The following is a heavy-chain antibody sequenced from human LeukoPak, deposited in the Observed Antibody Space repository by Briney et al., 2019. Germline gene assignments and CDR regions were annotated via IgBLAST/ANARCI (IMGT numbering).Heavy chain of an antibody. CDR2: INTNTGNP. Sequence: GASVKVSCKASGGTFSSYAISWVRQAPGQGLEWMGWINTNTGNPTYAQGFTGRFVFSLDTSVSTAYLQISSLKAEDTAVYYCARDRLWFGELPYNWFDPWGQGTLVTVSS. CDR1: GGTFSSYA. D-gene: IGHD3-10*01. J-gene: IGHJ5*02. CDR3: ARDRLWFGELPYNWFDP. V-gene: IGHV7-4-1*02.